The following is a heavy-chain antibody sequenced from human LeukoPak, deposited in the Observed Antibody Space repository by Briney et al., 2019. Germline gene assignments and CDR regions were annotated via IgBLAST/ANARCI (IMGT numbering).Heavy chain of an antibody. CDR2: ISSSGSSI. D-gene: IGHD3-10*01. CDR1: GFXLSRNE. J-gene: IGHJ6*02. V-gene: IGHV3-48*03. CDR3: ARPGYYYGMDV. Sequence: GGSLRLSCAASGFXLSRNEINWVRQAPGKGLEWVSYISSSGSSIYYADSVKGRFTISRDNAKNSLYLQMNSLRAEDTAVYYCARPGYYYGMDVWGQGTTVTVSS.